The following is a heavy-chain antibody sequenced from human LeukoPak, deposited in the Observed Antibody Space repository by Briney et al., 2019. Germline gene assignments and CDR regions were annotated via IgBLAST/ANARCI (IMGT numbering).Heavy chain of an antibody. CDR3: TSEVLLWFGELLYGMDV. CDR2: IRSKAYGGTA. D-gene: IGHD3-10*01. J-gene: IGHJ6*02. Sequence: GGSLRLSCTASGFTFGDYAMSWVHQAPGKGREWVGFIRSKAYGGTAEYAASVKGRFTISRDDSKSIAYLQMNSLKTEDTAVYYCTSEVLLWFGELLYGMDVWGQGTTVTVSS. CDR1: GFTFGDYA. V-gene: IGHV3-49*04.